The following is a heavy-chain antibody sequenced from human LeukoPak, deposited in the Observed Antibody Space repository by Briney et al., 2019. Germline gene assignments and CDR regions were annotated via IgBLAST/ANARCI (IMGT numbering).Heavy chain of an antibody. CDR2: ISSSSSYI. D-gene: IGHD6-13*01. CDR1: GFTFSSYS. J-gene: IGHJ4*02. V-gene: IGHV3-21*01. CDR3: ARDHSSSWKFDY. Sequence: GGSLRLSCAASGFTFSSYSMNWVRQAPGKGLEWVSSISSSSSYIYYADSVKGRFTISRDNAKNSLYLQMNSLRAEDTAVYYCARDHSSSWKFDYWGQGTLVTVSS.